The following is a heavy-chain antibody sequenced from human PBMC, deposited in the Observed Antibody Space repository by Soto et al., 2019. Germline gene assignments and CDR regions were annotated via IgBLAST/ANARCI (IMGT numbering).Heavy chain of an antibody. J-gene: IGHJ4*02. CDR2: ISYDGSNK. Sequence: RRLSCAASGFTFSSYGMHWVRQAPGKGLEWVAVISYDGSNKYYADSVKGRFTISRDNSKNTLYLQMNSLRAEDTAVYYCAKAPSTIVATISYFDYWGQGTLVTVSS. V-gene: IGHV3-30*18. D-gene: IGHD5-12*01. CDR3: AKAPSTIVATISYFDY. CDR1: GFTFSSYG.